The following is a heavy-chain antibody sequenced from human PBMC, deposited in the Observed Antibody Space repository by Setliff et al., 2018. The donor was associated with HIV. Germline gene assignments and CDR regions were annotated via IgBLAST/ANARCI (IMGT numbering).Heavy chain of an antibody. CDR2: VRFDGSEK. D-gene: IGHD2-15*01. CDR1: GFTFRQYG. CDR3: TKDTGWLLIRGAFDI. Sequence: GGSLRLSCAASGFTFRQYGMHWVRQAPGKGLEWVAFVRFDGSEKYYVDSVKGRFTISRDNGKNSLYLQMNSLRVEDTALYYCTKDTGWLLIRGAFDIWGQGTMVTVSS. J-gene: IGHJ3*02. V-gene: IGHV3-30*02.